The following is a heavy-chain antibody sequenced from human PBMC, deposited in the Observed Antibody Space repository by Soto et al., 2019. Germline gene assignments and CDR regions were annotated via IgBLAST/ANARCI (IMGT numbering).Heavy chain of an antibody. Sequence: PGGSLRLSCAASGFTFRNYAMSWVRQAPGKGLEWVSAIDGGSKNIYYADTVKGRFTVSRDSLTNTLDLQMNSLRADDTAVHYCASEWNYYCSGKFGKSDAMDIWGQGTTVTVSS. J-gene: IGHJ6*02. D-gene: IGHD3-10*01. V-gene: IGHV3-23*01. CDR2: IDGGSKNI. CDR1: GFTFRNYA. CDR3: ASEWNYYCSGKFGKSDAMDI.